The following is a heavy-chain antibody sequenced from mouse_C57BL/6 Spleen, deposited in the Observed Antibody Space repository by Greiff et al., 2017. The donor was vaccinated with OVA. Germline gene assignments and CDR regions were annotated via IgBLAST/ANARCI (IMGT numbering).Heavy chain of an antibody. Sequence: QVQLKQPGAELVKPGASVKLSCKASGYTFTSYWMHWVKQRPGRGLEWIGMIDPNSGGTKYNEKFKSKATLTVDKPSSTAYMQLSSLTSEDSAVYYCGRGVLYGMDYWGQGTSVTVSS. CDR1: GYTFTSYW. V-gene: IGHV1-72*01. J-gene: IGHJ4*01. CDR3: GRGVLYGMDY. CDR2: IDPNSGGT.